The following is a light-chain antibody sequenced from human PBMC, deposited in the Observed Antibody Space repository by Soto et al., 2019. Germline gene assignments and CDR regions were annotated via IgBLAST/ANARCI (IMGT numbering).Light chain of an antibody. V-gene: IGLV2-14*01. CDR1: SSDVGGYNY. CDR3: SSYTISSTVL. Sequence: QSVLTQPASVSGSPGQSITISCTGTSSDVGGYNYVSWYLQHPGKAPKLMIYDVSNRPSRVSNRFSGSKSGNTASLTISGLQAEDEADYYCSSYTISSTVLFGGGTKVTVL. CDR2: DVS. J-gene: IGLJ2*01.